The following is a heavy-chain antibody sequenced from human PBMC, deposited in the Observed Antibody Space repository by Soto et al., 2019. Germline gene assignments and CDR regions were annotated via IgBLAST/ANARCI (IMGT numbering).Heavy chain of an antibody. J-gene: IGHJ6*02. CDR2: IIPIFGTA. V-gene: IGHV1-69*13. CDR1: GGTFSSYA. D-gene: IGHD6-13*01. CDR3: ARDRGSRGSSRTRAYYGMDV. Sequence: VASVKVSCKASGGTFSSYAISWVRQAPGQGLEWMGGIIPIFGTANYAQKFQGRVTITADESTSTAYMELSSLRSEDTAVYYCARDRGSRGSSRTRAYYGMDVWGQGTTVTVSS.